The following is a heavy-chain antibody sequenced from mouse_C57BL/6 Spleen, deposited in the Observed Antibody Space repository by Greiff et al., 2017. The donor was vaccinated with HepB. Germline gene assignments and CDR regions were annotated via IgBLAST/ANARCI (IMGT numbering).Heavy chain of an antibody. J-gene: IGHJ4*01. CDR1: GYTFTSYW. Sequence: QVQLQQPGAELVKPGASVKLSCTVSGYTFTSYWMQWVKQRPGQGLEWIGEIDPSDSYTNYNQKFKGKATLTVDTSTSTAYMQLSSLTSEDSAVYYCARLGGSSPYAMDYWGQGTSVTVSS. D-gene: IGHD1-1*01. V-gene: IGHV1-50*01. CDR3: ARLGGSSPYAMDY. CDR2: IDPSDSYT.